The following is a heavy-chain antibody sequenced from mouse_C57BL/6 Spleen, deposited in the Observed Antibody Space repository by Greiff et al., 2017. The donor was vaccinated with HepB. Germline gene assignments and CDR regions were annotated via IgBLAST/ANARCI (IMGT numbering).Heavy chain of an antibody. CDR1: GYTFTSYW. J-gene: IGHJ4*01. CDR2: IDPSDSYT. V-gene: IGHV1-50*01. D-gene: IGHD1-1*01. CDR3: ARVSTVVAGDAMDY. Sequence: QVQLQQPGAELVKPGASVKLSCKASGYTFTSYWMQWVKQRPGQGLEWIGEIDPSDSYTNYNQKFKGKATLTVDTSSSTAYMQLSSLTSEDSAVYYCARVSTVVAGDAMDYWGQGTSVTVSS.